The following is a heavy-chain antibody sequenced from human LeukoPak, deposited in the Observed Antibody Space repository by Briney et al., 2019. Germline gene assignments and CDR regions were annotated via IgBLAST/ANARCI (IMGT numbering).Heavy chain of an antibody. CDR3: ARVAYYGSGSYSLALNYYYYMDV. CDR1: GGSISSYY. D-gene: IGHD3-10*01. Sequence: SETLSLTCTVSGGSISSYYWSWIRQPPGKGLEWIGYIYYSGSTNYNPSLKSRVTISVDTSKNQFSLKLSSVTAADTAVYYCARVAYYGSGSYSLALNYYYYMDVWGRGTTVTVSS. J-gene: IGHJ6*03. V-gene: IGHV4-59*12. CDR2: IYYSGST.